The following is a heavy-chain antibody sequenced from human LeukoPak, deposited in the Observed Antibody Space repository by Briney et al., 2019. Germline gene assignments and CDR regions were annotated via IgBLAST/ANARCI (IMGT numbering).Heavy chain of an antibody. CDR1: GFTFSNSA. CDR3: AKDLTYDYDGTGYYFDY. CDR2: ISGSGGST. D-gene: IGHD3-22*01. J-gene: IGHJ4*02. Sequence: PGGSLRISCAASGFTFSNSAMSWVRQAPGKGLELVSGISGSGGSTDHADSVKGRFTISRDNSKNTLYLQLNSLRAEDTAIYYCAKDLTYDYDGTGYYFDYWGQGTLVTVSS. V-gene: IGHV3-23*01.